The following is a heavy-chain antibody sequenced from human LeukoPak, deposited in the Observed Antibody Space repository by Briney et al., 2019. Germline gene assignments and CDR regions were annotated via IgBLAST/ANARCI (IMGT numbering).Heavy chain of an antibody. V-gene: IGHV3-7*01. CDR2: IKQDGSEK. CDR3: AKDRGGYVGSLDY. J-gene: IGHJ4*02. D-gene: IGHD3-16*01. CDR1: GFTLSNYW. Sequence: PGGSLRLSCAASGFTLSNYWMSWVRQAPGKGLEWVANIKQDGSEKYYVDSVKGRFTISRDNAKSSLYLQMNSLRAEDTAVYYCAKDRGGYVGSLDYWGQGTLVTVSS.